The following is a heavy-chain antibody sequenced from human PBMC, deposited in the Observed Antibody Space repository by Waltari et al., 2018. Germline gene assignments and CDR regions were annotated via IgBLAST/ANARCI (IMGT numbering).Heavy chain of an antibody. V-gene: IGHV3-21*01. D-gene: IGHD6-6*01. CDR2: ISSSSYI. Sequence: EVQLVESGGGLVKPGGSLRLSCAASGFTFSRYSMNWVRQAPGKGLEWVSSISSSSYIYYADSVKGRFTISRDNAKNSLYLQTNSLRAEDTAVYYCARVGGWFERQLANDYWGQGTLVTVSS. J-gene: IGHJ4*02. CDR3: ARVGGWFERQLANDY. CDR1: GFTFSRYS.